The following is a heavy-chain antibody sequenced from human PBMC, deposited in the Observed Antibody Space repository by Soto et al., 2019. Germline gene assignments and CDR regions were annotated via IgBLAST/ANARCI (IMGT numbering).Heavy chain of an antibody. V-gene: IGHV1-46*01. CDR2: INPSGGST. Sequence: GASVKVSCKASGYTFTSYYMHWVRQAPGQGLEWMGIINPSGGSTSYAQKFQGRVTMTRDTSTSTVYMELSSLRSEDTAVYYCAREGGYSGYRSKPLDYWGQGTLVTVSS. CDR1: GYTFTSYY. D-gene: IGHD5-12*01. J-gene: IGHJ4*02. CDR3: AREGGYSGYRSKPLDY.